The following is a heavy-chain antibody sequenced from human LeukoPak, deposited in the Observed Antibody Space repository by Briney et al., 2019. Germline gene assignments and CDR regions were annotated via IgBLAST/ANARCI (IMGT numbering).Heavy chain of an antibody. J-gene: IGHJ5*02. CDR2: IYYTGST. D-gene: IGHD3-10*01. V-gene: IGHV4-39*07. CDR3: ARGLVTMVRGVIDWFDP. CDR1: GGSISTSSYS. Sequence: PSETLSLTCTVSGGSISTSSYSWGWIRQPPGKGLEWIGTIYYTGSTNYNPSLKSRVTISVDTSKNQFSLKLSSVTAADTAVYYCARGLVTMVRGVIDWFDPWGQGTLVTVSS.